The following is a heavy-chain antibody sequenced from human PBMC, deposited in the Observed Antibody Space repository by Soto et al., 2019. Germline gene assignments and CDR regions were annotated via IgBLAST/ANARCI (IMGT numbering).Heavy chain of an antibody. CDR2: ISYDGSNK. J-gene: IGHJ4*02. CDR1: GFTFSSYA. D-gene: IGHD2-2*01. CDR3: AREGEYCSSTSCYPLFDY. V-gene: IGHV3-30-3*01. Sequence: GSLRLSCAASGFTFSSYAMHWVRQAPGKGLEWVAVISYDGSNKYYADSVKGRFTISRDNSKNTLYLQMNSLRAEDTAVYYCAREGEYCSSTSCYPLFDYWGQGTLVTVSS.